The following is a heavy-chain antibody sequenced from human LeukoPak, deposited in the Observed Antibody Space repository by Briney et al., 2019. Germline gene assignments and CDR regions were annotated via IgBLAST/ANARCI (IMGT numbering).Heavy chain of an antibody. Sequence: ASVKVSCKTSGDTLSRYTTTSVRQAPGQRLEWMSRLIPIFGTANYAQKFQGRVTSTADESTSAAYLELSSLRSEDAGVYYCARYELGIAMAALDSWGQGTLVTVSS. D-gene: IGHD6-19*01. CDR3: ARYELGIAMAALDS. CDR2: LIPIFGTA. CDR1: GDTLSRYT. J-gene: IGHJ4*02. V-gene: IGHV1-69*13.